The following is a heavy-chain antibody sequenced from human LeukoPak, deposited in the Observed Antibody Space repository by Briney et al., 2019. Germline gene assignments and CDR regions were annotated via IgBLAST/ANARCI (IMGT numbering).Heavy chain of an antibody. CDR2: IYYSGST. V-gene: IGHV4-59*01. CDR3: ARGGGTIYWFDP. D-gene: IGHD3-3*01. J-gene: IGHJ5*02. Sequence: SETLSLTCTLSGGSISSYYWSWIRQPPGKGLEWIGYIYYSGSTNYNPSLKSRVTISVDTFKNQFSLKLSSVTAADTAVYYCARGGGTIYWFDPWGQGTLVTVSS. CDR1: GGSISSYY.